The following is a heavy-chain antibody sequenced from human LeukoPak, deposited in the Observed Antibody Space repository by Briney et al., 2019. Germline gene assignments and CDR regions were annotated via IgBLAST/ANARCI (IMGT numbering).Heavy chain of an antibody. V-gene: IGHV3-23*01. J-gene: IGHJ4*02. CDR1: GFTFSSYA. CDR3: AKDRGFLEWLPY. Sequence: GGSLRLSCAASGFTFSSYAMSWVRLAPGKGLEWVSAISGSGGSTYYADSVKGRFTISRDNSKNTLYLQMSSLRAEDTAVYYCAKDRGFLEWLPYWGQGTLVTVSS. CDR2: ISGSGGST. D-gene: IGHD3-3*01.